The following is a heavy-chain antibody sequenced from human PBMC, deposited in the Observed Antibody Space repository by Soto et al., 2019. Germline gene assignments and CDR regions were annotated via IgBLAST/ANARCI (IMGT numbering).Heavy chain of an antibody. CDR1: GFTFSSYA. D-gene: IGHD3-10*02. CDR2: ISYDGSNK. Sequence: GGSLRLSCAASGFTFSSYAMHWVRQAPGKGLEWVAVISYDGSNKYYADSVKGRFTISRDNSKNTLYLQMNSLRAEDTAVYYCARDLSSDGTFDYWGQGTLVTVSS. J-gene: IGHJ4*02. CDR3: ARDLSSDGTFDY. V-gene: IGHV3-30-3*01.